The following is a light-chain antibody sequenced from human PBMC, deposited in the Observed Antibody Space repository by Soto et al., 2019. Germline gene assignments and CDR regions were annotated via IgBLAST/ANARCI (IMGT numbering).Light chain of an antibody. CDR3: QQYGSSRT. CDR2: GAS. V-gene: IGKV3-20*01. CDR1: QSGSSSY. Sequence: EIVLTQSPGTLSLSPGERATLSCRASQSGSSSYLAWYQQKPGQDPRILIYGASSRATGIADRFSGSGTGTDFTITIIRLEPEDFAVYYWQQYGSSRTFGQGTQGEIK. J-gene: IGKJ1*01.